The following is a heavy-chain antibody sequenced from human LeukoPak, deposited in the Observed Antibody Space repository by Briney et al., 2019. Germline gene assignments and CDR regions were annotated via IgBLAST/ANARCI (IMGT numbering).Heavy chain of an antibody. J-gene: IGHJ6*02. V-gene: IGHV1-46*01. D-gene: IGHD1-14*01. Sequence: GASVKVSCKASGYTFTSYYMHWVRQAPGQGLEWMGIINPSGGSTSYAQKFQGRVTMTRDTSTSTFYMELSSLRSEDTAVYYCARDSGPSANYSYYGMDVWGQGTTVTVSS. CDR1: GYTFTSYY. CDR3: ARDSGPSANYSYYGMDV. CDR2: INPSGGST.